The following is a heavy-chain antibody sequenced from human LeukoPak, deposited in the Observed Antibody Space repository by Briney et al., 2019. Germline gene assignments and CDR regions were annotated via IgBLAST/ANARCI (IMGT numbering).Heavy chain of an antibody. D-gene: IGHD3-10*01. CDR1: GFTFSSYG. Sequence: GRSLRLSCAASGFTFSSYGMHWVRQAPGKGLEWVAVIWYDGSNKYYADSAKGRFTISRDNSKNTLYLQMNSLRAEDTAVYYCARDFSYGSGSYYYYYGMDVWGKGTTVTVSS. J-gene: IGHJ6*04. CDR2: IWYDGSNK. V-gene: IGHV3-33*01. CDR3: ARDFSYGSGSYYYYYGMDV.